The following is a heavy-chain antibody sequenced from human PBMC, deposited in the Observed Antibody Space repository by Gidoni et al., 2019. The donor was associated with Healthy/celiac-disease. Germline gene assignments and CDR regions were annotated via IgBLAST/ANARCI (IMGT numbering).Heavy chain of an antibody. J-gene: IGHJ4*02. CDR1: GFTFSSYG. Sequence: RLSCAASGFTFSSYGMHWVRQAPGKGLEWVAVISYDGSNKYYADSVKGRFTISRDNSKNTLYLQMNSLRAEDTAVYYCAKARSRVVVPAEFDYWGQGTLVTVSS. CDR3: AKARSRVVVPAEFDY. D-gene: IGHD2-2*01. CDR2: ISYDGSNK. V-gene: IGHV3-30*18.